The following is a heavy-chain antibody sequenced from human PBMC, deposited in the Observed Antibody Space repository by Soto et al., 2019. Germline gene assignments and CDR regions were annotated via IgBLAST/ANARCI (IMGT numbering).Heavy chain of an antibody. J-gene: IGHJ6*03. CDR1: GYTFTSYD. Sequence: ASVKVSCKASGYTFTSYDINWVRQATGQGLEWMGWMNPNSGNTGYAQKFQGRVTMTRNTSISTAYMELSSLRSEDTAVYYCAREGSSGWYSMFYYYMDVWGKGTTVTVSS. D-gene: IGHD6-19*01. CDR2: MNPNSGNT. CDR3: AREGSSGWYSMFYYYMDV. V-gene: IGHV1-8*01.